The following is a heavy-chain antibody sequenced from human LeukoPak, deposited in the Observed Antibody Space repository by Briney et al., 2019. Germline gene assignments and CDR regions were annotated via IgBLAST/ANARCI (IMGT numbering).Heavy chain of an antibody. V-gene: IGHV3-23*01. Sequence: GGSLRLSCAASGFTFSSYAMSWVRQAPGKGLEWVSAISGSGGSTYYADSVKGRFTISRDNSKNTLYLQMNSLRAEDTAVYYCAKSILPFTTSCSFDYWGQGTLVTASS. D-gene: IGHD2-2*01. CDR3: AKSILPFTTSCSFDY. CDR2: ISGSGGST. CDR1: GFTFSSYA. J-gene: IGHJ4*02.